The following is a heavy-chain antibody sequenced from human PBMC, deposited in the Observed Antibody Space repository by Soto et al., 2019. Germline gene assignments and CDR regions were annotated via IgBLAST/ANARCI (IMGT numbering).Heavy chain of an antibody. CDR2: LYSSGST. Sequence: SETLSLTCTVSGGSLSSYSWSWIRQPPGKGLEWIGYLYSSGSTVYNPSLKSRVTISVDTSKNQFSLNLNSVTAADTAVYYCVSSTGNYRNFDYWGQGTLVTAPQ. CDR3: VSSTGNYRNFDY. V-gene: IGHV4-59*01. CDR1: GGSLSSYS. J-gene: IGHJ4*02. D-gene: IGHD1-7*01.